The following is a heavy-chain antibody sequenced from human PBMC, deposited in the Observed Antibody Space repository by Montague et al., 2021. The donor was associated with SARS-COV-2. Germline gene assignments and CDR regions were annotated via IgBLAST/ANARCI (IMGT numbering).Heavy chain of an antibody. J-gene: IGHJ2*01. CDR3: ARQEGGGLCYFDL. V-gene: IGHV4-39*01. D-gene: IGHD3-16*01. CDR2: IYYSGSP. Sequence: SETLSLTCTVSGGSISSGGYYWGWIRQPPRKGLEWIGSIYYSGSPHYNRSLKSRVTISVDTSNNQLSLRLSSVTAADTAVYYCARQEGGGLCYFDLWGRGTLVTVSS. CDR1: GGSISSGGYY.